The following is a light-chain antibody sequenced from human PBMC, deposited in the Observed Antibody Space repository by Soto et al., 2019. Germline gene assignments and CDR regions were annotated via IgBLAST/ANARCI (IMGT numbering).Light chain of an antibody. CDR1: SSDVGGYNY. CDR2: EVN. J-gene: IGLJ1*01. Sequence: QSALTQPASVSGSPGQSITISCTGTSSDVGGYNYVSWYQQHPGKAPKLMIYEVNNRPSGISNRFSGSKSGNTASLTISALQAEDEADYYCNSYTSRTTYVFGTGTKLTVL. CDR3: NSYTSRTTYV. V-gene: IGLV2-14*01.